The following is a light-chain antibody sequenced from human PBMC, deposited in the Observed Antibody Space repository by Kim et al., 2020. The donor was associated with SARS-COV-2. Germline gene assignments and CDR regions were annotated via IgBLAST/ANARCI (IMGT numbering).Light chain of an antibody. V-gene: IGLV1-51*01. CDR1: SSSIGTNY. CDR2: DNN. Sequence: HKVPISCSGSSSSIGTNYVSWYQQLPGTAPKLLIYDNNERPSGIPDRFSGSKSGTSATLGITGLQTGDEADYYCGSWDSSLSAGVFGGGTQLTVL. CDR3: GSWDSSLSAGV. J-gene: IGLJ3*02.